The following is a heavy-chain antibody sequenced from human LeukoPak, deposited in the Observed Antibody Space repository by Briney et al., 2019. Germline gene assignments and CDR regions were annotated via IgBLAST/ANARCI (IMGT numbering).Heavy chain of an antibody. J-gene: IGHJ4*02. Sequence: PGGSLRLSCAASGFTFSSYDMHWVRQAPGKGLEWVAVIWYDGSNKYYADSVKGRFTISRDNSKNTLYLQMDSLRAEDTAVYYCARDPYGGNSFDYWGQGTWSPSPQ. V-gene: IGHV3-33*01. D-gene: IGHD4-23*01. CDR1: GFTFSSYD. CDR2: IWYDGSNK. CDR3: ARDPYGGNSFDY.